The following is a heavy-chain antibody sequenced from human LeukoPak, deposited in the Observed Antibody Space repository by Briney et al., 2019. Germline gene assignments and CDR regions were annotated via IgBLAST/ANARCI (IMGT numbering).Heavy chain of an antibody. Sequence: ASVKVSCKASGYTFTSYGISWVRQAPGQGLEWMGWISAYNGNTNYAQKLQGRVTMTTDTSTSTAYMELRSLRSDDTAVYYCARVVVHTYYDILTGEIHYYYYYMDVWGKGTTVT. CDR2: ISAYNGNT. CDR1: GYTFTSYG. CDR3: ARVVVHTYYDILTGEIHYYYYYMDV. J-gene: IGHJ6*03. V-gene: IGHV1-18*01. D-gene: IGHD3-9*01.